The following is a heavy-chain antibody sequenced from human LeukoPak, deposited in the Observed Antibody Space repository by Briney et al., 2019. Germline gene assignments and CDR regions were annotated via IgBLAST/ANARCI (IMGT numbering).Heavy chain of an antibody. V-gene: IGHV4-38-2*01. CDR1: GYSISSGYH. D-gene: IGHD2-15*01. Sequence: SETLSLTRAVSGYSISSGYHWGWIRQSPGKGLEWIGSIYHSGKTYYNPSLSSRVTISVDTSMNQFSLKLTSVTATDTAVYYCARTRYCSGATCFSPELFDSWGQGTLVTVSS. CDR3: ARTRYCSGATCFSPELFDS. CDR2: IYHSGKT. J-gene: IGHJ4*02.